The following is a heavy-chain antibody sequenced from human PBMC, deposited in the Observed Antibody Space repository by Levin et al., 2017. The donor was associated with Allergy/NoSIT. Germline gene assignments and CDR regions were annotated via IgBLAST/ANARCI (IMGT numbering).Heavy chain of an antibody. V-gene: IGHV4-39*07. J-gene: IGHJ4*02. Sequence: SQTLSLTCTVSGGSISSSTHYWGWVRQAPGKGLEWIGSIYYSGVTYYNPSLKSRVTISVDRFQNQFSLKLSSVTAADTAVYYCARERDLIGARAPFDYWGQGTLVTVSS. CDR3: ARERDLIGARAPFDY. CDR2: IYYSGVT. D-gene: IGHD6-6*01. CDR1: GGSISSSTHY.